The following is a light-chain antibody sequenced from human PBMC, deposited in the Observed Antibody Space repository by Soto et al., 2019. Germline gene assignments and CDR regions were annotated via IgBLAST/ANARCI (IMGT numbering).Light chain of an antibody. J-gene: IGLJ2*01. CDR3: GTWDSSLTAVL. CDR1: SSNIGKNH. V-gene: IGLV1-51*02. Sequence: QSVLTQPPSVSAAPGQKVTISCSGSSSNIGKNHVSWYQQVPGTAPKLLIYESNKRPSGIPDRFSGSKSGTPATLGIAGLQTGDEADYYCGTWDSSLTAVLFGGGTKLTVL. CDR2: ESN.